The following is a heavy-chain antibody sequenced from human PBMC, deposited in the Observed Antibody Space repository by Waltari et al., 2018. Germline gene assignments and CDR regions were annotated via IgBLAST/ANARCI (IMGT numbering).Heavy chain of an antibody. CDR2: INHSGST. D-gene: IGHD3-10*01. Sequence: QVQLQQWGAGLLKPSETLSLTCAVYGGSFIGYYWRWVRQPPGKGLEWMGQINHSGSTNYSPSLKSRVTISVDTSKNQFSLKLSSVTAADTAVYYCARGVTMVQGVFYFDYWGQGTLVTVSS. CDR1: GGSFIGYY. V-gene: IGHV4-34*01. J-gene: IGHJ4*02. CDR3: ARGVTMVQGVFYFDY.